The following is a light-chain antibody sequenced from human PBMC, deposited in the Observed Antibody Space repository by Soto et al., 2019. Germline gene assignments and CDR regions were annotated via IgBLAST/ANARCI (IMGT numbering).Light chain of an antibody. J-gene: IGKJ4*01. CDR1: QSVSSY. CDR3: QQRSNWPPLT. V-gene: IGKV3-11*01. Sequence: EIVLTQSPATLSLSPGERATLSCRASQSVSSYLAWYQQKPGQAPRLLIYDASNRATGIPARFSGSGSGTDLTLTISSLEPEDFAVYYCQQRSNWPPLTFGERTKVEIK. CDR2: DAS.